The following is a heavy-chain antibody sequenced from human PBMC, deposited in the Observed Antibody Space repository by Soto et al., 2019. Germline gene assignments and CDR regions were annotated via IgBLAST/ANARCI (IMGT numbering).Heavy chain of an antibody. CDR3: ARAVWGNWFDP. D-gene: IGHD3-16*01. Sequence: SETLSLTXSVSGASTVSHYHWTWIRQPPGKGLEWMGYIFNSGTTFYNPSLTSRLSISMDTSGNHFSLKLSSVTAADTAVYYCARAVWGNWFDPWGQGTLVTVSS. CDR2: IFNSGTT. CDR1: GASTVSHYH. V-gene: IGHV4-31*02. J-gene: IGHJ5*02.